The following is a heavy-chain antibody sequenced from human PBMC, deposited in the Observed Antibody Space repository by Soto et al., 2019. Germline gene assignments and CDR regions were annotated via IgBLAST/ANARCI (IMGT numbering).Heavy chain of an antibody. V-gene: IGHV4-34*01. CDR2: INHSGST. CDR3: ARARITIFGVVIMPNWFDP. CDR1: GGSFSGYY. D-gene: IGHD3-3*01. J-gene: IGHJ5*02. Sequence: PSETLSLTCAVYGGSFSGYYWSWIRQPPGKGLEWIGEINHSGSTNFNPSLKSRVTISVDTSKNQFPLKLSSVTAADTAVYYCARARITIFGVVIMPNWFDPWGQGTLVTVSS.